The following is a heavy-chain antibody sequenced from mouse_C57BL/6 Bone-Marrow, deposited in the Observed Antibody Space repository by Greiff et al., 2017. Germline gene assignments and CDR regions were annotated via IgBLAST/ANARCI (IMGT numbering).Heavy chain of an antibody. CDR1: GYSITSGYY. Sequence: VQLQQSGPGLVKPSQSLSLTCSVTGYSITSGYYWYCIRQLPGNQLEWMGYISYVGSNNYNPSLKSRISITREKAKNQYFLQLNSVTTEDTATYYCAREEYGSSLGYWGQGTTLTVSS. CDR2: ISYVGSN. CDR3: AREEYGSSLGY. V-gene: IGHV3-6*01. J-gene: IGHJ2*01. D-gene: IGHD1-1*01.